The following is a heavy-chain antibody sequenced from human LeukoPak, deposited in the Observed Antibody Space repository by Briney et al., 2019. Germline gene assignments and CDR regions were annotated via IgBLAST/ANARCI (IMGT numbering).Heavy chain of an antibody. D-gene: IGHD6-19*01. CDR2: INHSGTT. Sequence: SETLSLTCAVYGGSFSGYYWSWIRQPPGKGLEWIGEINHSGTTNYNPSLKSRVTISVDTSKNQFSLKLSSVTAADTAVYYCARDLRYSSGWYYFDYWGQGTLVTVSS. CDR1: GGSFSGYY. J-gene: IGHJ4*02. CDR3: ARDLRYSSGWYYFDY. V-gene: IGHV4-34*01.